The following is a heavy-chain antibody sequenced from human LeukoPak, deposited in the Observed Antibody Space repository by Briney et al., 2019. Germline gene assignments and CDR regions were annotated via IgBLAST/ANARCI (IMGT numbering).Heavy chain of an antibody. CDR2: IYHSGST. Sequence: SQTLSLTCAVSGGSISSGGYSWSWIRQPPGKGLEWIGYIYHSGSTYYNPSLKSRVTISVDRSKNQFSLELSSVTAADTAVYYCARVETSNDAFDIWGQGTMVTVSS. CDR3: ARVETSNDAFDI. CDR1: GGSISSGGYS. V-gene: IGHV4-30-2*01. J-gene: IGHJ3*02. D-gene: IGHD2-2*01.